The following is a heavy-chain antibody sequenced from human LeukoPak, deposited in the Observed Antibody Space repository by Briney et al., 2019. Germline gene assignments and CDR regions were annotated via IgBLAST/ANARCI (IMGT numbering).Heavy chain of an antibody. D-gene: IGHD3-10*01. J-gene: IGHJ3*02. CDR3: ATEGSESAFDI. CDR2: IAYDGSSK. CDR1: GFTFSRYG. Sequence: GGSLRLSCATSGFTFSRYGMHWVRQAPGKGLDWVAFIAYDGSSKYYADSVKGRFTISRDNSKNTLYLQMNSLRVEDTAVSFCATEGSESAFDIWGQGTMVTVSS. V-gene: IGHV3-30*02.